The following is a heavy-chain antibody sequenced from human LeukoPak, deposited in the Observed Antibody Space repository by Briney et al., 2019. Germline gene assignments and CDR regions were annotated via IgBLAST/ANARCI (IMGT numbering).Heavy chain of an antibody. D-gene: IGHD3-16*01. Sequence: KPSETLSLTCTVSGGSISSYYWNWIRQPPGKGLEWIGYIYYSGSTNYNPSLKSRVTISVDTSKNQFSLKLSSVTAGDTAVYYCARDLGLSYNWFDPWGQGTLVTVSS. CDR3: ARDLGLSYNWFDP. CDR1: GGSISSYY. CDR2: IYYSGST. J-gene: IGHJ5*02. V-gene: IGHV4-59*01.